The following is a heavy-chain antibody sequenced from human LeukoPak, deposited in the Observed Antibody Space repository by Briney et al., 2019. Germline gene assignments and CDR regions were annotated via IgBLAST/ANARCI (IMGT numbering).Heavy chain of an antibody. D-gene: IGHD2-21*02. CDR3: NAGHIVVVTAIGSDAFDI. Sequence: NPGGSLRLSCTASGFTFGDYAMSWFRQAPGKGLEWVGFIRSKAYGGTTEYAASVKGRFTISRDDSKSIAYLQMNSLKTEDTAVYYCNAGHIVVVTAIGSDAFDIWGQGTMVTVSS. V-gene: IGHV3-49*05. J-gene: IGHJ3*02. CDR1: GFTFGDYA. CDR2: IRSKAYGGTT.